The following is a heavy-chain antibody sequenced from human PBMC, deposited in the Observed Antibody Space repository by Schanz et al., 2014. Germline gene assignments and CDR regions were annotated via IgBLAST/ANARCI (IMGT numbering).Heavy chain of an antibody. J-gene: IGHJ4*02. Sequence: VRLVESGGGLVPPGGSLRLSCAASGFNFSDYAMCWVRQAPGKGLEWVSAISGGGGTTYYTDSVKGRFTISRDNSKNTVHLQMNSLRAEDTAVYYCAKYRGYYRVSGSYRELEYWGQGTLVTVSS. V-gene: IGHV3-23*04. D-gene: IGHD3-10*01. CDR3: AKYRGYYRVSGSYRELEY. CDR2: ISGGGGTT. CDR1: GFNFSDYA.